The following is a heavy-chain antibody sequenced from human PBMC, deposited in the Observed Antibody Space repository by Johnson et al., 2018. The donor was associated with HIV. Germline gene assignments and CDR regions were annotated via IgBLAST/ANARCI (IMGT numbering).Heavy chain of an antibody. CDR1: GFKLYEYD. J-gene: IGHJ3*02. CDR3: AKDQGSEQRNGAFDI. Sequence: MMLVESGGDVVRPGGSLRISCVASGFKLYEYDVSWVRQVPGKGLEWVSGINWSGGGTAYADSVKDRFTVSSDNAKNSLYLQMNRLRAEDTAVYYCAKDQGSEQRNGAFDIWGQGTMVTVSS. CDR2: INWSGGGT. V-gene: IGHV3-20*04. D-gene: IGHD1-14*01.